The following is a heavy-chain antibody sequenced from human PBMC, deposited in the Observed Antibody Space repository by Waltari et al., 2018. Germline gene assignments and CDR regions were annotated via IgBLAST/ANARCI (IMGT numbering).Heavy chain of an antibody. V-gene: IGHV4-30-2*01. CDR3: ARGPRYQLLPRAFDI. J-gene: IGHJ3*02. CDR2: IYHSGST. CDR1: GGSISSGGYS. D-gene: IGHD2-2*01. Sequence: QLQLQESGSGLVKPSQTLSLTCAVSGGSISSGGYSCSWIRQPPGKGLEWIGYIYHSGSTYYNPSLKSRVTISVDRSKNQFSLKLSSVTAADTAVYYCARGPRYQLLPRAFDIWGQGTMVTVSS.